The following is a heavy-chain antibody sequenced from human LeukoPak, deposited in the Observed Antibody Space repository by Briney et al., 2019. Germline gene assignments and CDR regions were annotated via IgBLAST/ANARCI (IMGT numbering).Heavy chain of an antibody. D-gene: IGHD6-19*01. CDR3: ARGLAVARTYSYYYYYMDV. CDR1: GFTFSSYA. CDR2: IKQDGSEK. V-gene: IGHV3-7*01. J-gene: IGHJ6*03. Sequence: GGSLRLSCAASGFTFSSYAMSWVRQAPGKGLEWVANIKQDGSEKYYVDSVKGRFTISRDNAKNSLYLQMNSLRAEDTAVYYCARGLAVARTYSYYYYYMDVWGKGTTVTVSS.